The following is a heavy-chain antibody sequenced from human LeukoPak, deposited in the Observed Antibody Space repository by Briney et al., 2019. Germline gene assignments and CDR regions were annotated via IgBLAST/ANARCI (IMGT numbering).Heavy chain of an antibody. D-gene: IGHD4-17*01. Sequence: GGSLRLSCAASGVTFSHFWIHWVRQAPGEGLVWVSRINSDGSDTIYADSVKGRFTSSRDNAKNMLYLQMNNLRAEDTAVYYCARMTTVTTEGIWGQGTMVTVSS. CDR2: INSDGSDT. CDR3: ARMTTVTTEGI. CDR1: GVTFSHFW. V-gene: IGHV3-74*01. J-gene: IGHJ3*02.